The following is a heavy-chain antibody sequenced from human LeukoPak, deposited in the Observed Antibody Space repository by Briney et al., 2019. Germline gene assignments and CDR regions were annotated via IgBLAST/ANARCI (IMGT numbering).Heavy chain of an antibody. CDR3: TKPARTDAFDI. J-gene: IGHJ3*02. CDR2: ISGSGANT. CDR1: GFTVSSNY. V-gene: IGHV3-23*01. D-gene: IGHD1-14*01. Sequence: TGGSLRLSCAASGFTVSSNYMNWVRQAPGKGLEWVSSISGSGANTYYADSVKGRFTISRDNSKNTLYLQMNSLRAEDTAVYYCTKPARTDAFDIWGQGTMVTVSS.